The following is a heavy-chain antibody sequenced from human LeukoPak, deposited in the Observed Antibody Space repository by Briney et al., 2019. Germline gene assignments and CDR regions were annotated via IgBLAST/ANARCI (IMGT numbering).Heavy chain of an antibody. Sequence: ASVKVSCTVSGYTFTSYAMNWVRQAPGQGLEWMGWINTNTGNPTYAQGFTGRFVFSLDTSVSTAYLQISSLKAEDTAVYYCARGAPVRSTSCYDYWGQGTLVTVSS. CDR2: INTNTGNP. J-gene: IGHJ4*02. V-gene: IGHV7-4-1*02. CDR1: GYTFTSYA. CDR3: ARGAPVRSTSCYDY. D-gene: IGHD2-2*01.